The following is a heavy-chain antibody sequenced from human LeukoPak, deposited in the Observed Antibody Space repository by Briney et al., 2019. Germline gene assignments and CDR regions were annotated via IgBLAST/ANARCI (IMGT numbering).Heavy chain of an antibody. CDR3: ARDRGRGITMVRGVIDY. CDR1: GGSISSYY. V-gene: IGHV4-59*01. CDR2: IYYSGST. J-gene: IGHJ4*02. D-gene: IGHD3-10*01. Sequence: PSETLSLTCTVSGGSISSYYWSWIRQPPGKGLEWIGYIYYSGSTNYNPSLKSRVTISVDTSKNQFSLKLSSVTAADTAVYYCARDRGRGITMVRGVIDYWGQGTLVTVSS.